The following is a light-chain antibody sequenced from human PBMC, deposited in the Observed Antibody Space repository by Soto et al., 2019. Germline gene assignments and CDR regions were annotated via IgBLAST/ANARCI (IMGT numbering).Light chain of an antibody. V-gene: IGKV1-39*01. CDR1: QSISNY. CDR3: QQTYITPHT. CDR2: TAL. J-gene: IGKJ2*01. Sequence: DILMTQSPSSLSASVGDRVTITCRASQSISNYLNWYQQKPGKAPNLLIYTALTLQGGVPSRFSGSGSGTDFTLTISGLQSEDFATYYCQQTYITPHTFGQGTNLEIK.